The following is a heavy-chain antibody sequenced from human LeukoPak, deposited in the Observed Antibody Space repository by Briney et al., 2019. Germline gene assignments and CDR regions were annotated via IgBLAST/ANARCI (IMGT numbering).Heavy chain of an antibody. CDR1: GYTFTTYD. Sequence: ASVKVSCKASGYTFTTYDINWVRQAPGQGLEWMGWMNSISGNTGYAQKFQGRVTMTRDTSISTAYMELSSLRSEDTAVYYCARAMFYYDSSGYYAWFDPWGLGTLVTVSS. CDR3: ARAMFYYDSSGYYAWFDP. J-gene: IGHJ5*02. D-gene: IGHD3-22*01. CDR2: MNSISGNT. V-gene: IGHV1-8*01.